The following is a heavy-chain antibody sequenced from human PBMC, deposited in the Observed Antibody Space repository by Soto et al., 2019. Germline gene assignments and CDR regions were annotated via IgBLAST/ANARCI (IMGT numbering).Heavy chain of an antibody. V-gene: IGHV4-34*01. D-gene: IGHD1-1*01. J-gene: IGHJ3*02. CDR2: MSHSGGT. CDR3: ARVERGTATTVVDAFDI. CDR1: GGFVSSGSYY. Sequence: QVRLQQWGAGLLKPSETLSLTCAVYGGFVSSGSYYWSWIRQPPGKGLEWIGEMSHSGGTHFNPSLKSRVTISVDTSKNQFSLQMSSVTAADTALYYCARVERGTATTVVDAFDIWGPGTMVTVSS.